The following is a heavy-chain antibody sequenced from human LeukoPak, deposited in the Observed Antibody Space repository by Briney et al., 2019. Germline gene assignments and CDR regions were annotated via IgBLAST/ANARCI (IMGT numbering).Heavy chain of an antibody. CDR1: GYSISSGYY. CDR2: IYHSGST. CDR3: ARLLHYDFWSGYQYYFDY. D-gene: IGHD3-3*01. V-gene: IGHV4-38-2*01. J-gene: IGHJ4*02. Sequence: PSETLSLTCAVSGYSISSGYYWGWIRQPPGKGLEWIGSIYHSGSTYYNPSLKSRVTISVDTSKNQFSLKLSSVTAADTAVYYCARLLHYDFWSGYQYYFDYWGQGTLVTVSS.